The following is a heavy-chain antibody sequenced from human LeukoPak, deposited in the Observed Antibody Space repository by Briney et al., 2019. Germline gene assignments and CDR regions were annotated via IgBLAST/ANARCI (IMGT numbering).Heavy chain of an antibody. Sequence: SETLSLTCAVSGYSISSGYYWGWIRQPPGKGLEWIGSIYHCGSTYYNPSLKSRVTISVDTSKNQFSLKLSSVTAADTAVYYCAEGGNNNWFDPWGQGTLVTVSS. D-gene: IGHD2/OR15-2a*01. J-gene: IGHJ5*02. CDR1: GYSISSGYY. CDR2: IYHCGST. V-gene: IGHV4-38-2*01. CDR3: AEGGNNNWFDP.